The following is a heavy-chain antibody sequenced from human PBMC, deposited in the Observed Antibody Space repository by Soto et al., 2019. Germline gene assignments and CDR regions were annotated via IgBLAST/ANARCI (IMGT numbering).Heavy chain of an antibody. J-gene: IGHJ4*02. CDR2: IYWDDDK. CDR1: GFSLSTSGES. D-gene: IGHD1-20*01. Sequence: QITLKESGPTLVKPTQPLTLTCSFSGFSLSTSGESVGWIRQPPGKALEWLGIIYWDDDKRYSPSLDSRLTSTKDTSKNQVVLTMTNMDPVDTATYYCAHKWKEQFTFDYWGQGTLVTVSS. V-gene: IGHV2-5*02. CDR3: AHKWKEQFTFDY.